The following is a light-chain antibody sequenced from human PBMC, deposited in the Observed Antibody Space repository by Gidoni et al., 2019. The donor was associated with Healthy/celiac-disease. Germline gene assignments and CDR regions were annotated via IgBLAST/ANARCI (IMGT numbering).Light chain of an antibody. CDR3: QQYGSSPIT. J-gene: IGKJ5*01. Sequence: EIVLTQSPGPLSLSTGERATLSGRASQSVSSSYLAWYQQKPGQAPMLLIYGASSRATGIPARFSGSGSGTDFTLTISRLEPEDFAVYYCQQYGSSPITFGQGTRLEIK. CDR2: GAS. V-gene: IGKV3-20*01. CDR1: QSVSSSY.